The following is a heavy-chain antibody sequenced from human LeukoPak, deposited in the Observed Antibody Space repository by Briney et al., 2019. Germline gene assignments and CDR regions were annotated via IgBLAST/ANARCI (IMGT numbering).Heavy chain of an antibody. CDR2: IKQDGSEK. J-gene: IGHJ3*02. V-gene: IGHV3-7*01. CDR3: ARGWGDCTTVSCYTGGDVFDM. Sequence: PGGSLRLSCVASGFTFRSYWMSWVRQAPGKGLEWVANIKQDGSEKYYVDSVKGRFTISRDNTKNSLFLQMNSLRAEDTAVYYCARGWGDCTTVSCYTGGDVFDMWGQGTTVTVSS. CDR1: GFTFRSYW. D-gene: IGHD2-2*02.